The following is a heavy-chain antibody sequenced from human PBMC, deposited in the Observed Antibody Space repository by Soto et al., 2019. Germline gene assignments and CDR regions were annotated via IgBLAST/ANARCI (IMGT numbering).Heavy chain of an antibody. V-gene: IGHV4-39*01. Sequence: QLQLQESGPGLVKPSETLSLTCTVSGGSISSSSYYWGWIRQPPGKGLEWIGSIYYSGSTYYNPSLKSRVTISVDTSKNQFSLKLSSVTAADTAVYYCARLIPQYYYDSSGGFFDYWGQGTLVTVSS. D-gene: IGHD3-22*01. CDR3: ARLIPQYYYDSSGGFFDY. CDR2: IYYSGST. J-gene: IGHJ4*02. CDR1: GGSISSSSYY.